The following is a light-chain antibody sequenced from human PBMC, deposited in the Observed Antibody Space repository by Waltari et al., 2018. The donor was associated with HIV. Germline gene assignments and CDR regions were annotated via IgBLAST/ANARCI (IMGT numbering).Light chain of an antibody. V-gene: IGLV2-8*01. CDR2: EVN. CDR1: SSDVGGYNY. J-gene: IGLJ2*01. Sequence: QSALTQPPSASGSLGQSVTISCTGASSDVGGYNYVSWYQQHPGKAPKLIIYEVNKRPSGVPDRCFGSKSGNTASLTVSGLQAEDEADYYCSSYAGSNNFVVFGGGTNLTVL. CDR3: SSYAGSNNFVV.